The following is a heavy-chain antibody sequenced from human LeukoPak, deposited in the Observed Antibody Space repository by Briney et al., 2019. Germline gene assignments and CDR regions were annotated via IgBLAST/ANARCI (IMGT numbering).Heavy chain of an antibody. J-gene: IGHJ4*02. CDR2: IYYSGST. D-gene: IGHD6-19*01. CDR1: GGSISSSSYY. V-gene: IGHV4-39*07. Sequence: PSETLSLTCTVSGGSISSSSYYWGWIRQPPGKGLEWIGSIYYSGSTYYNPSLKSRVTISVDTSKNQFSLKLSSVTAADTAVYYCARVAGYSSGWCDYWGQGTLVTVSS. CDR3: ARVAGYSSGWCDY.